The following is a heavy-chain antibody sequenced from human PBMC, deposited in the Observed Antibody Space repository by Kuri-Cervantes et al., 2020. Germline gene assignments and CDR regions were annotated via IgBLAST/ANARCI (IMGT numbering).Heavy chain of an antibody. CDR2: MNPNSGNT. V-gene: IGHV1-8*01. J-gene: IGHJ6*03. CDR3: ARGRYYYGSGKKKGYYMDV. CDR1: GYTFTSYD. Sequence: ASVKVSCKASGYTFTSYDINWVRQATGQGLEWMGWMNPNSGNTGYAQKFQGRVTMIRNTSISTAYMELSSLRSEDTAVYYCARGRYYYGSGKKKGYYMDVWGKGTTVTVSS. D-gene: IGHD3-10*01.